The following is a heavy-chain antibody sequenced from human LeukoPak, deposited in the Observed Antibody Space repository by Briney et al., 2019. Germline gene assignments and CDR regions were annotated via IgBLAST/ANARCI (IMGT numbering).Heavy chain of an antibody. CDR2: IIPIFGTA. CDR3: AREGDFWTCFDY. Sequence: SVKVSCKASGGTFSSYAISWVRQAPGQGLEWMGGIIPIFGTANYAQKFQGRVTITTDESTSTAYMELSSLRSEDTAVYYCAREGDFWTCFDYWGQGTLVTVSS. V-gene: IGHV1-69*05. D-gene: IGHD3-3*01. CDR1: GGTFSSYA. J-gene: IGHJ4*02.